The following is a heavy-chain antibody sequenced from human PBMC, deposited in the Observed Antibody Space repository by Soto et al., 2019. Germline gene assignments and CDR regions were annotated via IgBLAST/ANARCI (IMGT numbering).Heavy chain of an antibody. D-gene: IGHD3-3*01. V-gene: IGHV1-8*01. CDR3: ARKDYDFWSGPYNWFDP. Sequence: ASVKVSCKASGYTFTSYDINWVRQATGQGLEWMGWMNPNSGNTGYAQKFQGRVTMTRNTSISTAYMELSSLRSEDTAVYYCARKDYDFWSGPYNWFDPWGQGTLVTVSS. J-gene: IGHJ5*02. CDR2: MNPNSGNT. CDR1: GYTFTSYD.